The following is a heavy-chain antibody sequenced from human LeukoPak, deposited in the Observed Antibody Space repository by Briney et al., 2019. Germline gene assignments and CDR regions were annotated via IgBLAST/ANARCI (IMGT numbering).Heavy chain of an antibody. CDR2: INHSGST. J-gene: IGHJ5*02. D-gene: IGHD3-16*01. Sequence: SETLSLTCAVYGGSFSGYYWSWIRQPPGKGLEWIGEINHSGSTNYNPSLKSRVTISVDTSKNQFSLKLSSVTAADTAVYYCARQYGGGNWFDPWGQGTLVTVSS. CDR3: ARQYGGGNWFDP. CDR1: GGSFSGYY. V-gene: IGHV4-34*01.